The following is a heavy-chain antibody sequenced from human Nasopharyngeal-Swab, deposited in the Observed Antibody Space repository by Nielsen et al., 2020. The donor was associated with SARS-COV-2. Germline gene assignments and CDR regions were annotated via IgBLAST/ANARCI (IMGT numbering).Heavy chain of an antibody. Sequence: SETLSLTCTVSGGSISSSSYYWGWIRQPPGKGLEWIGSIYYSGSTYYNPSLKSRVTISVDTSKNQFSLKLSSVTAADTAVYYCARHDLNYDILTGYTLYWFDPWGQGTLVTFSS. V-gene: IGHV4-39*01. CDR2: IYYSGST. J-gene: IGHJ5*02. CDR1: GGSISSSSYY. D-gene: IGHD3-9*01. CDR3: ARHDLNYDILTGYTLYWFDP.